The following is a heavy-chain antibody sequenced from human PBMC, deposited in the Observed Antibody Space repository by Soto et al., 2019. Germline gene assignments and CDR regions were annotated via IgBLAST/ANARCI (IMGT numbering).Heavy chain of an antibody. D-gene: IGHD6-13*01. CDR1: CGSFSGYY. CDR2: INHSGST. Sequence: SATLSLTCAVYCGSFSGYYWSWIRQPPGKGLEWIGEINHSGSTNYNPSLKSRVTISVDTSKNQFSLKLSSVTAADTAVYYCARVKAAAGRDYWGQGTLVTVS. V-gene: IGHV4-34*01. CDR3: ARVKAAAGRDY. J-gene: IGHJ4*02.